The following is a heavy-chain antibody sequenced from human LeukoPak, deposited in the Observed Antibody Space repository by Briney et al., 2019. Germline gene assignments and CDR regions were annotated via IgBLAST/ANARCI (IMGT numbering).Heavy chain of an antibody. V-gene: IGHV1-2*02. CDR3: ARDLDCSGSYSDAFDI. CDR2: INPNSGGT. J-gene: IGHJ3*02. D-gene: IGHD3-10*02. CDR1: VGTFSSYA. Sequence: ASVKVSCKASVGTFSSYAISWVRQAPGQGLEWMGWINPNSGGTTYAQKFQGRVTMTRDTSISTAYMELSRLRSDDTAVYYCARDLDCSGSYSDAFDIWGQGTMVTVSS.